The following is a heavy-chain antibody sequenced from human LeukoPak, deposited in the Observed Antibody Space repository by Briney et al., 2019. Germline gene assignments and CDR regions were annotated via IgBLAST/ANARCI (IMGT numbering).Heavy chain of an antibody. CDR3: ARVSVDYYDSSGYYDY. Sequence: GGSLRLSCAASGFTFSSYGMHWVRQAPGKGLEWVAVIWYDGSNKYYADSVKGRFTISRDNSKNTLYLQMNSLRAEDTAVYYCARVSVDYYDSSGYYDYWGQGTLVTVSS. CDR1: GFTFSSYG. V-gene: IGHV3-33*01. CDR2: IWYDGSNK. D-gene: IGHD3-22*01. J-gene: IGHJ4*02.